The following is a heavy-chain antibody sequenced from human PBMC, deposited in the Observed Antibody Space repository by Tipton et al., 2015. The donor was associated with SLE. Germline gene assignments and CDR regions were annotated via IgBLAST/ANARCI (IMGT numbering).Heavy chain of an antibody. D-gene: IGHD2-8*02. CDR3: ARLSGDGTDYQGCFDP. V-gene: IGHV4-34*01. J-gene: IGHJ5*02. CDR2: INHSGDT. CDR1: GGSFSGYY. Sequence: TLSLTCAVYGGSFSGYYWSWIRQPPGKGLEWIGEINHSGDTDYNPSLKSRVTMSIDTSNNQFSLRLTSVTAADTAVYYCARLSGDGTDYQGCFDPWGQGTLVTVSS.